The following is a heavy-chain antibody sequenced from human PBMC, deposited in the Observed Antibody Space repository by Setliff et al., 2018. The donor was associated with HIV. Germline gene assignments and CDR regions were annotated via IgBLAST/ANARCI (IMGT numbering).Heavy chain of an antibody. Sequence: PSETLSLTCTVSGASISDYFWSWIRQSPGKRPEWIGHIYYTGTTNYSPSLKSRVTMSVDTARNQFSLKLRSVTAADTAVYYCARSVTFLVDWFDPWGRGTPVTVSS. CDR1: GASISDYF. V-gene: IGHV4-59*08. CDR3: ARSVTFLVDWFDP. CDR2: IYYTGTT. D-gene: IGHD4-17*01. J-gene: IGHJ5*02.